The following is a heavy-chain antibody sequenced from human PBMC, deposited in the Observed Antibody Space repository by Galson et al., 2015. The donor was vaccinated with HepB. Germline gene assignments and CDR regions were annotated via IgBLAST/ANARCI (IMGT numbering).Heavy chain of an antibody. J-gene: IGHJ5*02. Sequence: SLRLSCAASGFTFDSFWMGWVRRAPGKGLEWVANIKFDGGVKNYVDSVGGRFTISRDNAENSLHLQMNSLRAEDTAVFYCVRQLGWGRFDPWGQGTLVTVSS. V-gene: IGHV3-7*01. D-gene: IGHD3-16*01. CDR1: GFTFDSFW. CDR2: IKFDGGVK. CDR3: VRQLGWGRFDP.